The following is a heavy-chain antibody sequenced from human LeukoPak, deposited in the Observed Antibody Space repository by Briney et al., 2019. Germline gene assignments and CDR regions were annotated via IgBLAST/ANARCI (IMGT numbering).Heavy chain of an antibody. CDR2: INWNGAST. Sequence: GGSLRLSCAASGFTFDEYGMNWVRQAPEKGLEWVSGINWNGASTNYADSVQGRFTISRDNAKNSLFLQMSSLRAEDTALYFCTRGGYSYGYAGVSPHYMAIWGKGTMVTVSS. CDR3: TRGGYSYGYAGVSPHYMAI. D-gene: IGHD5-18*01. CDR1: GFTFDEYG. V-gene: IGHV3-20*04. J-gene: IGHJ6*03.